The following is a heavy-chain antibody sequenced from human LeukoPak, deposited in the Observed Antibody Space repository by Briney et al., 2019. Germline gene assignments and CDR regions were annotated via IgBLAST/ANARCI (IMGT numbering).Heavy chain of an antibody. CDR1: GRSISSSSYY. D-gene: IGHD2-15*01. J-gene: IGHJ4*02. CDR2: IYYSGST. CDR3: ARGWRHDY. Sequence: SETLSLTCTVSGRSISSSSYYWGWIRQPPGKGLEWIGSIYYSGSTNYNPSLKSRVTISVDTSKNQFSLKLSSVTAADTAVYYCARGWRHDYWGQGTLVTVSS. V-gene: IGHV4-39*07.